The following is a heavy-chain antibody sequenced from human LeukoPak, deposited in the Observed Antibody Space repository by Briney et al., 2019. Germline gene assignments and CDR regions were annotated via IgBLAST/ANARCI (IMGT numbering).Heavy chain of an antibody. D-gene: IGHD1-26*01. CDR1: GFTFSSYA. CDR2: ISYDGSNK. CDR3: ARGEAVDY. Sequence: GGSLRLSCAASGFTFSSYAMHWVRQAPGKGLEWVAVISYDGSNKYYADSAKGRFTISRDNSKNTLYLQMNSLRAEDTAVYYCARGEAVDYWGQGTLVTVSS. J-gene: IGHJ4*02. V-gene: IGHV3-30-3*01.